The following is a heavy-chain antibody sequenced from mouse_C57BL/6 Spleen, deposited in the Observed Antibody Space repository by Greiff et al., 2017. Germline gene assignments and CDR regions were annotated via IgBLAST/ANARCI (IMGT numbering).Heavy chain of an antibody. Sequence: QVQLQQPGAELVKPGASVKMSCKASGYTFTSYWITWVKQRPGQGLEWIGDIYPGSGSTNYNETFKSKATLTVDTSSSTAYMQLSRLTSEDSAVYDCARSGEGYYVGFADGDQGTLVTVSA. CDR2: IYPGSGST. D-gene: IGHD2-3*01. V-gene: IGHV1-55*01. J-gene: IGHJ3*01. CDR1: GYTFTSYW. CDR3: ARSGEGYYVGFAD.